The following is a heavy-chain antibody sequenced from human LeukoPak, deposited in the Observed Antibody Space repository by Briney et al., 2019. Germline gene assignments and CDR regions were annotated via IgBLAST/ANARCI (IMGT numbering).Heavy chain of an antibody. CDR1: GGSISSSSYY. Sequence: SETLSLTCTVSGGSISSSSYYWGWIRQPPGKGLEWIGSIYYSGSTYYNPSLKSRVTISVDTSKNQFSLRLSSVTAADTAVYYCARFWVTFRIFDYWGQGTLVTVSS. CDR2: IYYSGST. V-gene: IGHV4-39*01. J-gene: IGHJ4*02. CDR3: ARFWVTFRIFDY. D-gene: IGHD2-21*02.